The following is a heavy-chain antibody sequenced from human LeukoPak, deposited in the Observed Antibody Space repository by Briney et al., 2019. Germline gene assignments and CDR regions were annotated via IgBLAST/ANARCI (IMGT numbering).Heavy chain of an antibody. J-gene: IGHJ4*02. CDR2: MSNTGIT. CDR3: AKASVTTAVLFDS. Sequence: SETLSLTCTVSGGSISSYFWNWIRQPPGQGLVWIGYMSNTGITKYNPSLKSRVTISADTSKNQFSLNLNSVTAADTAVYFCAKASVTTAVLFDSWGQGTLVAVSS. V-gene: IGHV4-59*13. D-gene: IGHD4-23*01. CDR1: GGSISSYF.